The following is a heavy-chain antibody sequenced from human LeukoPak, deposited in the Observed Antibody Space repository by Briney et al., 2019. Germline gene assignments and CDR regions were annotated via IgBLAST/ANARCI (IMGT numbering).Heavy chain of an antibody. CDR3: ARTYSSGWAFFDY. CDR1: GYSFTSYW. CDR2: IDPSDSYT. J-gene: IGHJ4*02. Sequence: PGESLKISCKGSGYSFTSYWISWVRQMPGKGLEWMGRIDPSDSYTNYSPSFQGHVTISADKSISTAYLQWRSLKASDTAIYYCARTYSSGWAFFDYWGQGNMVTVSS. D-gene: IGHD6-19*01. V-gene: IGHV5-10-1*01.